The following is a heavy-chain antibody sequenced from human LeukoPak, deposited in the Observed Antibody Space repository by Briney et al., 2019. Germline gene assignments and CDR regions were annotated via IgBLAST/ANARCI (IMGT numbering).Heavy chain of an antibody. CDR3: AGWGATTSALGY. CDR1: GYTFTSYD. CDR2: MNPNSGNT. D-gene: IGHD1-26*01. V-gene: IGHV1-8*03. Sequence: ASVKVSCKASGYTFTSYDINWVRQATGQGLEWMGWMNPNSGNTGYAQKFQGRVTITRNTSISTAYMELSSLRSEDTAVYYCAGWGATTSALGYWGQGTLVTVSS. J-gene: IGHJ4*02.